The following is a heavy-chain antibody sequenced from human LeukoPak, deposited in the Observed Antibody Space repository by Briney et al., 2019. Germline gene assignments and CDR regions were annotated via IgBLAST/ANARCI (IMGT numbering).Heavy chain of an antibody. V-gene: IGHV1-69*04. J-gene: IGHJ4*02. CDR1: GGTFSSYA. D-gene: IGHD2-2*01. Sequence: SVTVSCKASGGTFSSYAISWVRQAPGQGLEWMGRIVPILGIANYAQKFQGRVTITAANSTSTAYMELSSLRSEDTAVYYCARAGYCSSASCIRFDYWGQGTLVTVSS. CDR3: ARAGYCSSASCIRFDY. CDR2: IVPILGIA.